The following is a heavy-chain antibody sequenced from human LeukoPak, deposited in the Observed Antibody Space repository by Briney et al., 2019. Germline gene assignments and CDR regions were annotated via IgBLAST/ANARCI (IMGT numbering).Heavy chain of an antibody. CDR3: AKNDYASGSYYYFDY. Sequence: TGGSLRLSCAASGFTFSNYGMHWVRQAPGKGLEWVAFIRLDGSNKYYADSVKGRFTISRDNSKNTLYLQMNSLRAEDTAVYYCAKNDYASGSYYYFDYRGQGTLVTVSS. CDR2: IRLDGSNK. J-gene: IGHJ4*02. CDR1: GFTFSNYG. V-gene: IGHV3-30*02. D-gene: IGHD3-10*01.